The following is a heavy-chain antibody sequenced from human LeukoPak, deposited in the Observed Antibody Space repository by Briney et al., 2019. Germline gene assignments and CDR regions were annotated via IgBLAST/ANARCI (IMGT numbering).Heavy chain of an antibody. D-gene: IGHD1/OR15-1a*01. Sequence: GGSLRLSCAASGSTFSSQALSWVRQAPGKGLGWVLSFSGRDGNIHYADSVKGRFTLSRDSSKKTMYLQMISLRADDTATYYCAAGGGNTFNPWGQGILVTVSS. J-gene: IGHJ5*02. CDR2: FSGRDGNI. V-gene: IGHV3-23*01. CDR1: GSTFSSQA. CDR3: AAGGGNTFNP.